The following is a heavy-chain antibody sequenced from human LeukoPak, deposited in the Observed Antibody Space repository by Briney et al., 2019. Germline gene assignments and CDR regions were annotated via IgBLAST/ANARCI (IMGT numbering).Heavy chain of an antibody. CDR3: ARGPNSNWSGLDF. V-gene: IGHV3-74*01. J-gene: IGHJ4*02. CDR1: GFSFSGHW. D-gene: IGHD6-6*01. Sequence: GGSLRLPCTASGFSFSGHWMHWARQLPGKGLVWVSRISPTGSTTSYADSVKGRFTVSRDNAKNTLYLQVNNLRAEDTAVYYCARGPNSNWSGLDFWGQGTLVTVSS. CDR2: ISPTGSTT.